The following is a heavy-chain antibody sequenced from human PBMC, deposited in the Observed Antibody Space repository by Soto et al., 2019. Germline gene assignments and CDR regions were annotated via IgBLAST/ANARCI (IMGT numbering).Heavy chain of an antibody. Sequence: GGSLRLSCAASGFTFSSYAMIWVRPAPGKGLEWVSAISGSGGSTYYADSVKGRFTISRDNSKNTLYLQMNSLRAEDTAVYYCAKDSYYGSGSYYYYMDVWGKGTTVTVSS. CDR2: ISGSGGST. J-gene: IGHJ6*03. V-gene: IGHV3-23*01. D-gene: IGHD3-10*01. CDR3: AKDSYYGSGSYYYYMDV. CDR1: GFTFSSYA.